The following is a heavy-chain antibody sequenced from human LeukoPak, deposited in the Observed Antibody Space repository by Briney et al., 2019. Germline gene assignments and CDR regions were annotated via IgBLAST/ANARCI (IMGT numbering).Heavy chain of an antibody. CDR2: INHSGST. V-gene: IGHV4-39*07. Sequence: PSETLSLTCTVSGGSISSGGYYWSWIRQPPGKGLEWIGEINHSGSTNYNPSLKSRVTISVDTSKNQFSLQLSSVTAADTAVYYCARGLDGRGDYWGQGTLVTVSS. CDR3: ARGLDGRGDY. D-gene: IGHD5-24*01. CDR1: GGSISSGGYY. J-gene: IGHJ4*02.